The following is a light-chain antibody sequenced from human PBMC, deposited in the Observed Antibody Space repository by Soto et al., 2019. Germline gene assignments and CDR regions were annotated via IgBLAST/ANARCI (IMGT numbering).Light chain of an antibody. Sequence: QPVLTQSPSASASLGASVKLTCTLSSGHITYAIAWHQQQPEKGPRYLMKVNSDGSHYKGDGIPDRFSGSSSGAERYLTISSLQSEDEADYYCQTWGTGIRVFGTGTKLTVL. J-gene: IGLJ1*01. V-gene: IGLV4-69*01. CDR3: QTWGTGIRV. CDR1: SGHITYA. CDR2: VNSDGSH.